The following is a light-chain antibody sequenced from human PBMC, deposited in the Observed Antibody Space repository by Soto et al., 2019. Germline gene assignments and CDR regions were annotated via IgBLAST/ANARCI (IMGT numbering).Light chain of an antibody. CDR3: QQYNNWPLT. CDR2: GAS. V-gene: IGKV3-15*01. Sequence: EIVMTQSPATLSVSPGERATLSCRASQTVNNNLAWYQQKPGQAPRLLIYGASARATGIPARFSGSGSGTEFTLTIRSLQSEDFAVYYRQQYNNWPLTFGGGTKVEIK. CDR1: QTVNNN. J-gene: IGKJ4*01.